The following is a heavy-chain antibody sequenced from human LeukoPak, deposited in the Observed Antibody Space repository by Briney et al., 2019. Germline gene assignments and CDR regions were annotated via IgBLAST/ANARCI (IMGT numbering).Heavy chain of an antibody. Sequence: GGSLRLSCTASGFTFSTYSMTWARQAPGKGPEWVSAISGSGGDTYYADSVKGRFTISRDNSKNTLYLQMNSLRAEDTAVYYCAFTDAFDIWGQGTMVTVSS. CDR2: ISGSGGDT. CDR3: AFTDAFDI. CDR1: GFTFSTYS. J-gene: IGHJ3*02. V-gene: IGHV3-23*01.